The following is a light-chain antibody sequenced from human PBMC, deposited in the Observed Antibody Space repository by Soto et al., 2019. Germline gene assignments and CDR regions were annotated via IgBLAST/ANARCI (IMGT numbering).Light chain of an antibody. V-gene: IGKV1-6*01. CDR3: LQDYNYPWT. Sequence: IQMTQSPSSLSASVGDRVTITCRASRYIRTALSWYQHRPGQAPKVLICVASSLQSGVPSRFSGSGYGTDFTLTIISLQPEDFATYYCLQDYNYPWTFGQGTKVEIK. J-gene: IGKJ1*01. CDR2: VAS. CDR1: RYIRTA.